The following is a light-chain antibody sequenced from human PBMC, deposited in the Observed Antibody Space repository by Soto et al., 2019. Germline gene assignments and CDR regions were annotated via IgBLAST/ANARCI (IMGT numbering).Light chain of an antibody. J-gene: IGKJ1*01. V-gene: IGKV3-11*01. CDR3: QQRSNWPPWT. CDR1: QSVSNY. CDR2: DAS. Sequence: EIVLTQSPATLSLSPGERATLSCRASQSVSNYLAWYQQKPGQAPRLLIYDASNRATGIPARFSGSGSGTDFTLTISSLEPEDFAAYYCQQRSNWPPWTFGQGTKVEIK.